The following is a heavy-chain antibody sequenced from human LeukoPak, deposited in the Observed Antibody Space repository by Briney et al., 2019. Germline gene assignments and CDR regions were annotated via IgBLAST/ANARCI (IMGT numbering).Heavy chain of an antibody. J-gene: IGHJ5*02. CDR2: IKQDGSER. D-gene: IGHD6-13*01. V-gene: IGHV3-7*01. CDR3: AREISSWYRTEGRFDP. Sequence: GGSLRLSCAASGFMFSSYWMSWVRQAPGKGLEWVANIKQDGSERDYVDSVKGRFTISKDNAENLLYLQMNILRAEDTAVYYCAREISSWYRTEGRFDPWGQGTLVTVSS. CDR1: GFMFSSYW.